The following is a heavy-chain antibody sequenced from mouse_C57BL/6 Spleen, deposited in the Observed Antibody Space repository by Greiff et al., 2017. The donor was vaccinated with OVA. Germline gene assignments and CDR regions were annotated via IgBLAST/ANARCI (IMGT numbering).Heavy chain of an antibody. J-gene: IGHJ4*01. CDR1: GYSITSGYY. CDR3: ASHPFYAMDY. V-gene: IGHV3-6*01. CDR2: ISYDGSN. Sequence: ESGPGLVKPSQSLSLTCSVTGYSITSGYYWNWIRQFPGNKLEWMGYISYDGSNNCNPSLKNRISITRDTSKNQFVLKLNSVTTEDTATYYCASHPFYAMDYWGQGTSVTVSS.